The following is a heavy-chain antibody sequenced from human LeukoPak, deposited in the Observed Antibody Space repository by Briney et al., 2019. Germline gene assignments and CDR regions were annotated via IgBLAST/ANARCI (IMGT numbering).Heavy chain of an antibody. Sequence: GGSLRLSCAASGFTFSDHYMDWVRQAPGKGLGWVGRTRNKANSYTTEYAASVKGRFTISRDDSKNSLYLQMNSLKNEDTAVYYCTRQRGLSYYYYMDVWGKGTTVTVSS. V-gene: IGHV3-72*01. J-gene: IGHJ6*03. CDR2: TRNKANSYTT. CDR1: GFTFSDHY. CDR3: TRQRGLSYYYYMDV. D-gene: IGHD6-25*01.